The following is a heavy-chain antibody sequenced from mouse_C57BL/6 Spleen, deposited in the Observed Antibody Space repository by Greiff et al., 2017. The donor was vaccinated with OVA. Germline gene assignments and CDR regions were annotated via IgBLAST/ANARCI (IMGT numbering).Heavy chain of an antibody. CDR2: ISGGGGNT. V-gene: IGHV5-9*01. D-gene: IGHD2-4*01. CDR1: GFTFSSYT. CDR3: ARGYDYDGYYYAMDY. J-gene: IGHJ4*01. Sequence: EVQLVESGGGLVKPGGSLKLSCAASGFTFSSYTMSWVRQTPEKRLEWVATISGGGGNTYYPDSVKGRFTISRDNAKNTLYLQMSSLRSEDTALYYCARGYDYDGYYYAMDYWGQGTSVTVSS.